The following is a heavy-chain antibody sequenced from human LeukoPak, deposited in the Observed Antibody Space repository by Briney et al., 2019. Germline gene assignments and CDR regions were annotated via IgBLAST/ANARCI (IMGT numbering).Heavy chain of an antibody. CDR1: GFTFSSYA. V-gene: IGHV3-30-3*01. CDR2: ISYDGSNK. D-gene: IGHD6-6*01. J-gene: IGHJ4*02. CDR3: ARDGGQLVLDY. Sequence: PGGSLRLSCAASGFTFSSYAMHWVRQAPGKGLEWVAVISYDGSNKYYADSVKGRFTISRDNSKNTLYLQMNSLRAEDTAVYYCARDGGQLVLDYWGQGTLVTVSS.